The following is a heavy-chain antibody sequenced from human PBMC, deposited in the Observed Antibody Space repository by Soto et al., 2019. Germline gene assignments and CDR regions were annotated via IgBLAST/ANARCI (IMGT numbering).Heavy chain of an antibody. Sequence: SGPTLVNPTQTLTLTCTFSGFSLSTSGMCVSWIRQPPGKALEWLARIDWDDDKYYSTSLKTRLTISKDTSKNQVVLTMTNMDPVDTATYYCARIRSYYAPFDYWGQGTLVTVSS. CDR1: GFSLSTSGMC. CDR2: IDWDDDK. D-gene: IGHD1-26*01. CDR3: ARIRSYYAPFDY. J-gene: IGHJ4*02. V-gene: IGHV2-70*11.